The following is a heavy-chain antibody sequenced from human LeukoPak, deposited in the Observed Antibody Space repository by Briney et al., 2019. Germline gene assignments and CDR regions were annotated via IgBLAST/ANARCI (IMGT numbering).Heavy chain of an antibody. CDR2: IYYSGST. CDR1: GDSISSGDYF. D-gene: IGHD6-13*01. CDR3: ARGDSSSWSPYFDY. J-gene: IGHJ4*02. Sequence: PSETLSLTCSVSGDSISSGDYFWSWIRQPPGKGLEWIGYIYYSGSTNYNPSLKSRVTISVDTSKNQFSLKLSSVTAADTAVYYCARGDSSSWSPYFDYWGQGTLVTVSS. V-gene: IGHV4-61*08.